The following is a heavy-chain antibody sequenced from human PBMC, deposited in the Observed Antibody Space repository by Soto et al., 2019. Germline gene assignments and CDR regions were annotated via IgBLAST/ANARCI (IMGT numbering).Heavy chain of an antibody. CDR3: ARLGCSGGSCYSYYYYYYMDV. J-gene: IGHJ6*03. V-gene: IGHV4-39*01. D-gene: IGHD2-15*01. Sequence: PSETLSLTCTVSGGSISSSSYYWGWIRQPPGKGLEWIGSIYYSGSTYYNPSLKSRVTISVDTSKNQFSLKLSSVTAADTAVYYCARLGCSGGSCYSYYYYYYMDVWGKGTTVTVSS. CDR1: GGSISSSSYY. CDR2: IYYSGST.